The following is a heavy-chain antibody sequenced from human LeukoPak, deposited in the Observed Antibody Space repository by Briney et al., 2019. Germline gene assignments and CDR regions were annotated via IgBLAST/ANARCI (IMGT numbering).Heavy chain of an antibody. V-gene: IGHV4-34*01. CDR2: INHSGST. J-gene: IGHJ4*02. D-gene: IGHD3-22*01. Sequence: SETLSLTCAVYGGSFSGYYWSWIRQPPGKGLEWIGEINHSGSTNYNPSLKSRVTISVDTSKNQFSLKLSSVTAADTAVYYCARRDHSYDSSGYYSFDYWGQGTLVTVSS. CDR3: ARRDHSYDSSGYYSFDY. CDR1: GGSFSGYY.